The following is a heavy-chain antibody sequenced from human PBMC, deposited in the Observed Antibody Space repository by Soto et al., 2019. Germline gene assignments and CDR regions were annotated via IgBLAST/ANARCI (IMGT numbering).Heavy chain of an antibody. CDR2: INAGNGNT. D-gene: IGHD2-15*01. V-gene: IGHV1-3*01. CDR3: ARAPSVVVAATNNWFDP. J-gene: IGHJ5*02. CDR1: WYTFTSYG. Sequence: VSSSASWYTFTSYGMRCVLQAHGQRFEWMGWINAGNGNTKYSQKFQGRVTITRDTSASTAYMELSSLRSEDTAVYYCARAPSVVVAATNNWFDPWGQGTLVTVSS.